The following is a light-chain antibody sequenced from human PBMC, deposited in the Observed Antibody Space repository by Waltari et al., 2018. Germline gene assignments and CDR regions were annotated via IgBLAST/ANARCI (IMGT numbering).Light chain of an antibody. CDR2: DVS. CDR3: CSYAGSYNVV. CDR1: SSDVGGDKY. Sequence: QSPLTQPRPVSGSPGQSVTISCTGTSSDVGGDKYVSWYQQHPGKAPKLMIYDVSKRPSGVPDRFSGSKSGNTASLTISGLQAEDEADYYCCSYAGSYNVVFGGGTKLTVL. J-gene: IGLJ2*01. V-gene: IGLV2-11*01.